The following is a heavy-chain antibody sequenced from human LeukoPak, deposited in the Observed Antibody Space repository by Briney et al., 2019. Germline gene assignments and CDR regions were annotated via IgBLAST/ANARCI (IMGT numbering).Heavy chain of an antibody. J-gene: IGHJ4*02. CDR2: IYYSGST. CDR3: ARQGSSGYYYDY. V-gene: IGHV4-59*08. CDR1: GGSISSYY. D-gene: IGHD3-22*01. Sequence: TSETLSLTCTVSGGSISSYYWSWIRQPPGKGLEWIGYIYYSGSTYYNPSLKSRVTISVDTSKNQFSLKLSSVTAADTAVYYCARQGSSGYYYDYWGQGTLVTVSS.